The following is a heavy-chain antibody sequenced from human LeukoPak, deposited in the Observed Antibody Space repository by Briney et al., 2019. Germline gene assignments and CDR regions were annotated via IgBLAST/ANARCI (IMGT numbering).Heavy chain of an antibody. Sequence: AASVKVSCKASGYTFSSYGISWVRQAPGQGLEWMGWISGYDGNTKYVQKPQGRVSLTTDSSTSTVYMELRSLRSDDTAVYYCARDDYGEPGWFDPWGQGTLVTVSS. CDR1: GYTFSSYG. D-gene: IGHD4-17*01. V-gene: IGHV1-18*01. CDR3: ARDDYGEPGWFDP. J-gene: IGHJ5*02. CDR2: ISGYDGNT.